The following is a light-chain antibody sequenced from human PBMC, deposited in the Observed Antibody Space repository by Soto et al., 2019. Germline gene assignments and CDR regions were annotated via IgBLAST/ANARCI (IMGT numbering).Light chain of an antibody. J-gene: IGKJ1*01. V-gene: IGKV1-17*01. Sequence: DIQVTQSPSYLSASVGDRVTITCRASQDIRTDGAWYQQKPGTDPRRLVFAATSFQTGGPSRFSGDGYATNFTLTTTSLQPEDFATYYYLQHHSSPWTFGQGTKVDIK. CDR2: AAT. CDR3: LQHHSSPWT. CDR1: QDIRTD.